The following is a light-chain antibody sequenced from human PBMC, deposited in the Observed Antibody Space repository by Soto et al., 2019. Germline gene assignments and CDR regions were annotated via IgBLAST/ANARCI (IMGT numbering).Light chain of an antibody. CDR3: QQYYTTPPT. CDR1: QSVLYSPNFKNY. J-gene: IGKJ2*01. V-gene: IGKV4-1*01. Sequence: DIVMTQSPDSLAVSLGERATINCKSSQSVLYSPNFKNYLAWYQLRPGQPPKLLFYWASTRESGVPDRFSGSGSGTDFTLTITSLQAEDVAVYYCQQYYTTPPTFGQGTKLEIK. CDR2: WAS.